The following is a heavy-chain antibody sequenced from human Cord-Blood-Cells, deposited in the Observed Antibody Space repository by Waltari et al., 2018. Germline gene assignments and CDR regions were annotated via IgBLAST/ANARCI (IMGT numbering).Heavy chain of an antibody. CDR1: GFTFSSYS. J-gene: IGHJ5*02. CDR3: ARGGQQLVLGDSGDWFDP. V-gene: IGHV3-21*01. D-gene: IGHD6-13*01. Sequence: EVQLVESGGGLVKPGGSLRLSCAASGFTFSSYSMNWVRQAPGKGLEWVSSISSSSSYIYYADSVKGRFTISRDNAKNSRYLQMNSLRAEDTAVYYCARGGQQLVLGDSGDWFDPWGQGTLVTVSS. CDR2: ISSSSSYI.